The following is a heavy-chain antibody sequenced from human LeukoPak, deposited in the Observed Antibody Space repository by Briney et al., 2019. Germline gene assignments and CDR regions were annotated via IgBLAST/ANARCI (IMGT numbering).Heavy chain of an antibody. J-gene: IGHJ4*02. CDR2: IYPGDSDT. Sequence: LGESLKISCKGSGYSFTSYWIGWVRQMPGKGLEWMGIIYPGDSDTRYSPSFQGQVTISADKSISTAYLQWSSLKASDTAMYYCARLKKPDPYSSSPWDEYYFDYWGQGTLVTVSS. CDR1: GYSFTSYW. D-gene: IGHD6-6*01. V-gene: IGHV5-51*01. CDR3: ARLKKPDPYSSSPWDEYYFDY.